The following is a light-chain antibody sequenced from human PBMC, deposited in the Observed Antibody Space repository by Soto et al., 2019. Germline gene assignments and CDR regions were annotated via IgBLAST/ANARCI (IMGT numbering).Light chain of an antibody. CDR1: QSISSY. V-gene: IGKV1-39*01. Sequence: EIQMAQFPSSLSASLGDRVPIPCRASQSISSYLNWYQQKPGKAPKLLIYAASSLQSGVPSRFSGSGSGTDFTLTISSLQPEDFATYYCQQSYSTPPTFGQGTKVDIK. J-gene: IGKJ1*01. CDR2: AAS. CDR3: QQSYSTPPT.